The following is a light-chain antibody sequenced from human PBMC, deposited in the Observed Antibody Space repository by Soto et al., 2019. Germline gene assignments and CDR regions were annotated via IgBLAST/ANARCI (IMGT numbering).Light chain of an antibody. CDR2: EVN. Sequence: QSVLAQPASVSGSPGQSITISCTGTSSNVGSYKLVSWYQQHPGKAPKLMIFEVNKRPSGVSNRFSGSKSGNTASLTISGLKVADEADYYCCSYGGSPKYVLGTGTKVTV. J-gene: IGLJ1*01. V-gene: IGLV2-23*02. CDR3: CSYGGSPKYV. CDR1: SSNVGSYKL.